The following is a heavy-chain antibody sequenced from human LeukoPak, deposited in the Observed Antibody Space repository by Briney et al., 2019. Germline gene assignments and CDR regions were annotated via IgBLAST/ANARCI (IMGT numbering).Heavy chain of an antibody. CDR2: IYHSGST. D-gene: IGHD6-19*01. Sequence: SQTLSLTCAVSGGSISSGGYSWSWIRQPPGKGLEWIGYIYHSGSTYYNPSLKSRVTISVDRSKNQFSLKLSSVTAADTAVYYCATDGRSSGWYGFDYWDQGILVTVSS. V-gene: IGHV4-30-2*01. J-gene: IGHJ4*02. CDR1: GGSISSGGYS. CDR3: ATDGRSSGWYGFDY.